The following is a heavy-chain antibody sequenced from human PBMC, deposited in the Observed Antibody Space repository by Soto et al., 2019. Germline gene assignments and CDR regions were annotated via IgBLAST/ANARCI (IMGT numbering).Heavy chain of an antibody. J-gene: IGHJ6*04. CDR2: IRHTGSA. Sequence: PEKLPHTYAVYGGSFSGYYWSWIRQSPGKGLEWMGEIRHTGSASYNPSLKSRVTMSVDTSKNQFSLKLSSVTAADTAVYYCARDLLAVAYSYATNNDMDFCGKLTTIIVSS. CDR1: GGSFSGYY. D-gene: IGHD5-18*01. V-gene: IGHV4-34*01. CDR3: ARDLLAVAYSYATNNDMDF.